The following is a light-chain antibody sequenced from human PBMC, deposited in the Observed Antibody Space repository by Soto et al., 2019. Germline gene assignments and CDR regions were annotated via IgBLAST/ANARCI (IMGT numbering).Light chain of an antibody. CDR2: DAS. CDR3: QQRSNWPRT. V-gene: IGKV3-11*01. J-gene: IGKJ1*01. Sequence: EIVLIQSPATLSLSPGERATLSCRASQSVSSYLAWYQQKPGQAPRLLIYDASNRATGIPARFSGSGSRTDFTLTISSLEPEDFAVYYCQQRSNWPRTFGQGTKVDIK. CDR1: QSVSSY.